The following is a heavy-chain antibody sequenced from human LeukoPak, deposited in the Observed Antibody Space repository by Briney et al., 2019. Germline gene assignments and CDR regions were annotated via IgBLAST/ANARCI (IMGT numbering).Heavy chain of an antibody. CDR3: ARGGYSGYVGLNWFDP. V-gene: IGHV1-46*01. D-gene: IGHD5-12*01. J-gene: IGHJ5*02. CDR2: INPSGGST. Sequence: ASVKVSCKASGYTFTSYYMHWVRQAPGQGLEWMGIINPSGGSTSYAQKFQGRVTMTRDTSTSTVYMELSSLRSEDTAVYYCARGGYSGYVGLNWFDPWGQGTLVTVSS. CDR1: GYTFTSYY.